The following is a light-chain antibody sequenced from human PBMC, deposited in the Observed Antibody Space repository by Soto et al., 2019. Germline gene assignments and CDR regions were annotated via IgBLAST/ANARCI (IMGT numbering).Light chain of an antibody. J-gene: IGKJ4*01. CDR2: GAS. Sequence: EIVMTQSPATLSVSPGERATLSCRASHSVSSRLAWYQQKPGQAPRLLIYGASTRATGLPARFRGSGSGTEFTLTISSLQSEDFPVYYCQHYTNWPLTFGGGTKGEIK. CDR1: HSVSSR. V-gene: IGKV3-15*01. CDR3: QHYTNWPLT.